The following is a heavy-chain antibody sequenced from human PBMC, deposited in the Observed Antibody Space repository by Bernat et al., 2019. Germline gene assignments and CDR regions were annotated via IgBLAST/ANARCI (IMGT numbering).Heavy chain of an antibody. CDR3: ARDRDYGEYIRWFDR. V-gene: IGHV1-18*01. D-gene: IGHD4-17*01. CDR1: GYTFTSYG. CDR2: ISAYNGNT. Sequence: QVQLVQSGAEVKKPGASVKVSCKASGYTFTSYGISWVRQAPGQGLEWMGWISAYNGNTNYAKKLQGRVTMTTDTSTSTAYIELRSQRTDDTAVYYCARDRDYGEYIRWFDRWGQGTMVTVSS. J-gene: IGHJ5*02.